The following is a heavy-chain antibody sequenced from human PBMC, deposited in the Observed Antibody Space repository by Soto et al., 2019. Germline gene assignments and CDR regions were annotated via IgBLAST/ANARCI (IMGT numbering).Heavy chain of an antibody. CDR3: TIPRGPMIRP. Sequence: PGGSLRLSCTASGFTFSTAWMTWVRQAPGKGLEWVGRIKSKTDGGTTDYAAPVKGRFTISRDDSKNTMYLQMNSLKTEDTAVYYCTIPRGPMIRPWGQGTLVTVSS. V-gene: IGHV3-15*01. CDR2: IKSKTDGGTT. D-gene: IGHD3-22*01. CDR1: GFTFSTAW. J-gene: IGHJ5*02.